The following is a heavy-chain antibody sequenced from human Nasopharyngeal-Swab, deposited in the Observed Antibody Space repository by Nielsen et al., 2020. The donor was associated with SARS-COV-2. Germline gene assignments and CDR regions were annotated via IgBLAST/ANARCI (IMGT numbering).Heavy chain of an antibody. CDR3: ARLVGANSNYFDY. J-gene: IGHJ4*02. CDR2: ISGNSGYI. D-gene: IGHD3-10*01. CDR1: GFTFSSNT. V-gene: IGHV3-21*01. Sequence: GESLKISCAASGFTFSSNTMNWVRQAPGKGPEWVSSISGNSGYISYADSVKGRFTISRDNAKNSLYLQMNSLRAEDTGVYYCARLVGANSNYFDYWGQGTLVTISS.